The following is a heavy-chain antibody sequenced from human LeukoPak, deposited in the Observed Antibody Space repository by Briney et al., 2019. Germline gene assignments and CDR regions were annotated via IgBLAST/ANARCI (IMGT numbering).Heavy chain of an antibody. CDR2: IKQDGSEK. V-gene: IGHV3-7*01. Sequence: GGSLRLSCAASGFTFSSYWMSWVRQAPGKGLEWVANIKQDGSEKYYVDSVKGRFTISRDNAKNSLYLQMNSLRAEDTAVYYCARDPYSSSWYYYYYYGMDVWGQGTTVTVSS. D-gene: IGHD6-13*01. CDR3: ARDPYSSSWYYYYYYGMDV. J-gene: IGHJ6*02. CDR1: GFTFSSYW.